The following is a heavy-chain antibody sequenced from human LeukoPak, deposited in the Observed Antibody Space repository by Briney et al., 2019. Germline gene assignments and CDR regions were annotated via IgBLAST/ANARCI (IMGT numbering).Heavy chain of an antibody. CDR2: MNPNSGKT. J-gene: IGHJ5*02. CDR1: GYTFTSYD. V-gene: IGHV1-8*01. D-gene: IGHD5-12*01. CDR3: ARGPLARLPSSFDP. Sequence: ASVKVSCKASGYTFTSYDINWVRQATGQGLEWMGWMNPNSGKTGSAQRFQGRVTMTRDTSTGTAYMELSSLRSEDTAVYYCARGPLARLPSSFDPWGQGTKVTVSS.